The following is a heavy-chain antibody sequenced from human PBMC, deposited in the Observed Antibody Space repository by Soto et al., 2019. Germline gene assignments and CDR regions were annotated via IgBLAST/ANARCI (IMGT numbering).Heavy chain of an antibody. CDR2: VYNSGST. J-gene: IGHJ4*02. Sequence: PSETLSLTCTFSGGSISSNYWTCIRHPPGKGLEWIGYVYNSGSTNYNPSLKSRVTISEDTSKSQFSLKVNSMTAADTAVYYCARSRREEVAGYKIDNWGQGLLVTVAX. D-gene: IGHD1-1*01. V-gene: IGHV4-59*01. CDR3: ARSRREEVAGYKIDN. CDR1: GGSISSNY.